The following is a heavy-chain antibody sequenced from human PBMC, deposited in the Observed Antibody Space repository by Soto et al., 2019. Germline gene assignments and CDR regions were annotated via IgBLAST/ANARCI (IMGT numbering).Heavy chain of an antibody. CDR2: ISYDGSNK. D-gene: IGHD6-19*01. J-gene: IGHJ6*02. CDR3: AQDRGAVAGTRDYGMDV. CDR1: GFTFSSYG. V-gene: IGHV3-30*18. Sequence: QVQLVESGGGVVQPGRSLRLSCAASGFTFSSYGMHWVRQAPGKGLEWVAVISYDGSNKYYADSVKGRFTISRDNSKNTLYLQRNRLRAEETGVYYCAQDRGAVAGTRDYGMDVWGQGTTVTVSS.